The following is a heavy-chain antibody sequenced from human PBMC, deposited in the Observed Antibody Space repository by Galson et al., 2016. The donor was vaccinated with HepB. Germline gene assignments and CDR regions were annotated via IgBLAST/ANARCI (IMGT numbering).Heavy chain of an antibody. CDR3: ARGDGDYDFTGPDYYGMDV. J-gene: IGHJ6*02. D-gene: IGHD3-3*01. CDR1: GFAFTAYH. CDR2: ISFDGTIR. V-gene: IGHV3-30*14. Sequence: SLRLPCAPSGFAFTAYHFHWVRQAPGKGLEWVAMISFDGTIRYYADSVRGRFTSSRDHSKNTLYLQMSRLRLDDTAVYYCARGDGDYDFTGPDYYGMDVWGQGTTVTVSS.